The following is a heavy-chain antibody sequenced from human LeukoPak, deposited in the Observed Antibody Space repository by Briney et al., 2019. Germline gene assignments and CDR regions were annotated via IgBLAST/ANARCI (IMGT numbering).Heavy chain of an antibody. V-gene: IGHV3-7*01. CDR2: IKEDGSAK. CDR1: GFTFINAW. CDR3: ARLSYDSGTHYTCYEY. J-gene: IGHJ4*02. D-gene: IGHD3-10*01. Sequence: GGSLRLSCAASGFTFINAWMAWVRQAPGKGLEWVANIKEDGSAKYYVDSVKGRFTISRDNAKNSVYLQMNSLRADDTAVYYCARLSYDSGTHYTCYEYWGQGTLVTVSS.